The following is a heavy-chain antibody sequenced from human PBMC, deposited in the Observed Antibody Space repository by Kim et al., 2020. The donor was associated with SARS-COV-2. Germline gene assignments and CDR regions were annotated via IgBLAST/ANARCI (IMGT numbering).Heavy chain of an antibody. CDR1: GYTFTSYY. CDR3: ARDRWFGDYYYYGMDV. CDR2: INPSGGST. V-gene: IGHV1-46*01. D-gene: IGHD3-10*01. J-gene: IGHJ6*02. Sequence: ASVKVSCKASGYTFTSYYMHWVRQAPGQGLEWMGIINPSGGSTSYAQKFQGRVTMTRDTSTSTVYMELSSLRSEDTAVYYCARDRWFGDYYYYGMDVWGQGTTVTVS.